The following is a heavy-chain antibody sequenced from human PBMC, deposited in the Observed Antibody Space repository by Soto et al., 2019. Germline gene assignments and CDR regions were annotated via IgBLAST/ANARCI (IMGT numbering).Heavy chain of an antibody. D-gene: IGHD6-13*01. Sequence: GASVKVSCKASGYTFTSYYMHWVRQAPGQGLEWMGIINPSGGSTSYAQKFQGRVTMTRDTSTSTVYMELSSLRSEDTAVYYCAMRAAPYYYYYYMDVWGKGTTVTVSS. V-gene: IGHV1-46*03. CDR2: INPSGGST. CDR1: GYTFTSYY. CDR3: AMRAAPYYYYYYMDV. J-gene: IGHJ6*03.